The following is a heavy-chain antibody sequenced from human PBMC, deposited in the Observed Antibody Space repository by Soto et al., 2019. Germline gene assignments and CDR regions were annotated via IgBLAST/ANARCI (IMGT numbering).Heavy chain of an antibody. J-gene: IGHJ6*03. CDR2: IYYNGST. CDR1: GGSISSYY. V-gene: IGHV4-59*01. CDR3: ARGLTLRGYYYYYMDV. Sequence: ETLSLTCTVSGGSISSYYWSWIRQPPGKVLEWIGYIYYNGSTNYNPSLKSRITISVDTSKNQFSLKLSSVTAADTAVYYCARGLTLRGYYYYYMDVWGKGTTVTVSS. D-gene: IGHD3-3*01.